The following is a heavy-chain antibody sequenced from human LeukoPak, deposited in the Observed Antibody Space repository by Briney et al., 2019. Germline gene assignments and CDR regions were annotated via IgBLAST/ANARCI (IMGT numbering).Heavy chain of an antibody. CDR2: ISHSGST. V-gene: IGHV4-30-2*01. D-gene: IGHD2-15*01. CDR1: GDSINSDGYY. J-gene: IGHJ4*02. Sequence: PSETLSLTCNVSGDSINSDGYYWNWIRQPPGKGLVWIGYISHSGSTYYNPSIKSRVTITIDRSKNQFSLKLSSVTAADTAVYYCTRALYCSAGSCYSNFWGQGSLATVSS. CDR3: TRALYCSAGSCYSNF.